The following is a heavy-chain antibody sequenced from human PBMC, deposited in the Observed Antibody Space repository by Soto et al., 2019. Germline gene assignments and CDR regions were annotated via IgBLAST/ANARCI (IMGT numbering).Heavy chain of an antibody. CDR1: GGSISSYY. CDR3: ARERGYSGYDSIGPKYYYYYMDV. D-gene: IGHD5-12*01. CDR2: IYYSGST. J-gene: IGHJ6*03. Sequence: SETLSLTCTVSGGSISSYYWSWIRQPPGKGLEWIGYIYYSGSTNYNPSLKSRVTISVDTSKNQFSLKLSSVTAADTAVYYCARERGYSGYDSIGPKYYYYYMDVWGKGTTVTVSS. V-gene: IGHV4-59*01.